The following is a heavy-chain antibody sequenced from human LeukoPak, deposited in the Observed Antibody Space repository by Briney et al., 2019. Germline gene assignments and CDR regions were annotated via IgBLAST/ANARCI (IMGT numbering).Heavy chain of an antibody. Sequence: GGSLRLSCAASGFTFSSYWMSWVRQAPGKGLEWVANIKQDGSEKYYVDSVKGRFTISRDDAKNSLYLQMNSLRAEDTAVYYCARDSMRYFFYGMDVWGQGTTVTVSS. V-gene: IGHV3-7*01. CDR1: GFTFSSYW. J-gene: IGHJ6*02. D-gene: IGHD3-9*01. CDR3: ARDSMRYFFYGMDV. CDR2: IKQDGSEK.